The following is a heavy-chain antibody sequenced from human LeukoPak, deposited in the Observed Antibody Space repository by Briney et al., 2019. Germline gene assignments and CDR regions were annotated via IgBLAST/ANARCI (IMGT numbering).Heavy chain of an antibody. J-gene: IGHJ4*02. V-gene: IGHV3-30*04. Sequence: PGGSLRLSCAASGFTFSSYAMHWVRQAPGKGLEWVAVISYDGSNKYYAGSVKGRFTISRDNSKNTLYLQMNSLRAEDAAVYYCAKAPVTTCRGAYCYPFDYWGQGTLVTVSS. CDR1: GFTFSSYA. CDR3: AKAPVTTCRGAYCYPFDY. CDR2: ISYDGSNK. D-gene: IGHD2-21*01.